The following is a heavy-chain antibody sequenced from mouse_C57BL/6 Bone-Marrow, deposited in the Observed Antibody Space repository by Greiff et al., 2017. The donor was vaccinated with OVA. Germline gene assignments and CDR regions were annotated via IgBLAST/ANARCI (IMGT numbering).Heavy chain of an antibody. CDR2: SRNKANDYTT. CDR1: GFTFSDFY. CDR3: ARDYYYRGFDV. V-gene: IGHV7-1*01. D-gene: IGHD1-1*01. Sequence: EVQGVESGGGLVQSGRSLRLSCATSGFTFSDFYMEWVRQAPGKGLEWIAASRNKANDYTTEYSASVKGRFIVSRDTSQSILYLQMNALRAEDTAIYYCARDYYYRGFDVWGTGTTVTVSS. J-gene: IGHJ1*03.